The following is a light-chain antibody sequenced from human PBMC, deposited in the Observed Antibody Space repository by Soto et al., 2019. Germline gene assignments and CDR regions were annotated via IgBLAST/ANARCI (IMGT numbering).Light chain of an antibody. CDR1: QGISYD. V-gene: IGKV1-6*02. J-gene: IGKJ4*01. Sequence: AIEMTQSTSCLSASVGDRVTITYRASQGISYDLGWYQQKPGKAPKVLIQAASSLQSGVPSRFSGSGSGTDFTLTISSLQPEDFATYYCLQYYSYPLTFGGGTKVEIK. CDR3: LQYYSYPLT. CDR2: AAS.